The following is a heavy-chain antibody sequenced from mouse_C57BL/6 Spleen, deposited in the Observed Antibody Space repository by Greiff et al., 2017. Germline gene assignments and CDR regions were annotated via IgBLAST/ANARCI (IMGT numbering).Heavy chain of an antibody. CDR1: GFTFSDYG. D-gene: IGHD2-2*01. J-gene: IGHJ1*03. CDR3: ARPMVTTGWYFDV. V-gene: IGHV5-17*01. CDR2: ISSGSSTI. Sequence: EVMLVESGGGLVKPGGSLKLSCAASGFTFSDYGMHWVRQAPEKGLEWVAYISSGSSTIYYADTVKGRFTISRDNAKNTLFLQMTSLRSEDTAMYYCARPMVTTGWYFDVWGTGTTVTVSS.